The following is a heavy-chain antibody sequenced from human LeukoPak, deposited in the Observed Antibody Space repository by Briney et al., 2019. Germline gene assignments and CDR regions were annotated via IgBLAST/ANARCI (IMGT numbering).Heavy chain of an antibody. J-gene: IGHJ3*02. V-gene: IGHV3-30*03. CDR2: ISYDVGKK. CDR1: GLTFSSYG. CDR3: ARGGSYLSAFDI. D-gene: IGHD1-26*01. Sequence: GGSLRLSCAASGLTFSSYGMHWVRQAPGKGLEWVAVISYDVGKKYYADSVKGRFTISRDNSKNTLYLQMNSLRAEDTAVYYCARGGSYLSAFDIWGQGTMVTVSS.